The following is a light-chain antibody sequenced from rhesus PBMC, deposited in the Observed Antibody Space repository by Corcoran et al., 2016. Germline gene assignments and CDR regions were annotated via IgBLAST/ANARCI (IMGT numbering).Light chain of an antibody. V-gene: IGLV2-32*02. CDR2: EVS. CDR3: SSYADSNTDV. J-gene: IGLJ6*01. Sequence: QAALTQPRSVSGSPGQSVTISCTGTDSDIGAYNYVSWYQQHPGTAPKLMIFEVSERPSGVSDRFSGSKSGNTASLTISGLQAEDEADYYCSSYADSNTDVFGSGTKLTVL. CDR1: DSDIGAYNY.